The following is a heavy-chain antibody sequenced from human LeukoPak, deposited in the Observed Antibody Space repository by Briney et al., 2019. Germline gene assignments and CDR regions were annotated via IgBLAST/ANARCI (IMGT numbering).Heavy chain of an antibody. Sequence: GRSLRLSCAASGFTFDIYAMHWVRQAPGKGLEWVSRLNLDGTTTSYADSVEGRFTISRDNAKNTLYLQMNSLRVDDTAVYYCARESAGSYWGWGQGTLVTVSS. CDR3: ARESAGSYWG. J-gene: IGHJ4*02. CDR2: LNLDGTTT. CDR1: GFTFDIYA. V-gene: IGHV3-74*01. D-gene: IGHD1-26*01.